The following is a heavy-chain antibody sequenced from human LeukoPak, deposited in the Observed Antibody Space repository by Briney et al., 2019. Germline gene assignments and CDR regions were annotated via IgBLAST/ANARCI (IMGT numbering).Heavy chain of an antibody. CDR1: GFTFDDYG. CDR2: IKQDGSEK. Sequence: PGGSLRLSCAASGFTFDDYGMSWVRQVPGKGLEWVANIKQDGSEKYYVDSVKGRFTISRDNAKNSLYLQMNSLRAEDTAVYYCARTQYYYDSSGYGYYWGQGTLVTVSS. D-gene: IGHD3-22*01. J-gene: IGHJ4*02. V-gene: IGHV3-7*01. CDR3: ARTQYYYDSSGYGYY.